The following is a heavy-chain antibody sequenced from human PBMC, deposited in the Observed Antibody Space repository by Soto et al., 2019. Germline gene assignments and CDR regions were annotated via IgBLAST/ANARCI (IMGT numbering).Heavy chain of an antibody. J-gene: IGHJ6*02. CDR1: GYSFTSYW. D-gene: IGHD2-15*01. Sequence: HGESLKISCKGSGYSFTSYWISWVRQMPGKGLEWVGRIDPSDSYTNYSPSFQGHVTISADKSISTAYLQWSSLKASDTAMYYCARLSCSGGSCYPNYYYYYGMDVWGQGTTVTVSS. CDR3: ARLSCSGGSCYPNYYYYYGMDV. CDR2: IDPSDSYT. V-gene: IGHV5-10-1*01.